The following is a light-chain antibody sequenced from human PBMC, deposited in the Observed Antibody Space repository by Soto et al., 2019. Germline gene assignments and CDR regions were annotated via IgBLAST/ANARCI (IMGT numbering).Light chain of an antibody. CDR2: GVS. Sequence: QSVLTQPASVSGSPGQSITISCTGTSSDVGGYNSVSWYQQHPGKAPKLMIYGVSSRPSGVSNRFSGSKSGNTASLTISGLQPEDEADYYCSSYTTSTTPAYVFGTGTKLTVL. CDR3: SSYTTSTTPAYV. J-gene: IGLJ1*01. CDR1: SSDVGGYNS. V-gene: IGLV2-14*01.